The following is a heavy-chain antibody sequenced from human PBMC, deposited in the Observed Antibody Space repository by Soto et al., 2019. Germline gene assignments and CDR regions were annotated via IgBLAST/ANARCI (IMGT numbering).Heavy chain of an antibody. CDR3: TRVSRSDAPDY. J-gene: IGHJ4*02. V-gene: IGHV3-7*01. D-gene: IGHD3-16*02. Sequence: EVQLVESGGGLVQPGGSLRLSCVASGLTFSSSWMNWVRQAPGKGLEWVANIKPDGSAEYYVDSVKGRFTISRDNAKNTLYLQMNSLSAEDTAIYYCTRVSRSDAPDYWGQGTLVAVSS. CDR1: GLTFSSSW. CDR2: IKPDGSAE.